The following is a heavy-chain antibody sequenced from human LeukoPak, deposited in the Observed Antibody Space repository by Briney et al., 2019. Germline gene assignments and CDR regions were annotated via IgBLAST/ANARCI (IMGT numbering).Heavy chain of an antibody. D-gene: IGHD2-21*02. CDR2: IYYSGST. Sequence: SETLSLTCTVSGGSISSYYWSWIRQPPGKGLEWIGYIYYSGSTNYNPSLKSRVTISVDTSKNQFSLKLSSVTAADTAVYYCARAEDYCGGDCYSFDYWGQGTLVTVSS. CDR3: ARAEDYCGGDCYSFDY. CDR1: GGSISSYY. J-gene: IGHJ4*02. V-gene: IGHV4-59*01.